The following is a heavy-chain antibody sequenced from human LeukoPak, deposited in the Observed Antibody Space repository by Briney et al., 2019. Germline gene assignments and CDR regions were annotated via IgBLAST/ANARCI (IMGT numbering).Heavy chain of an antibody. CDR3: AGGNYYGSGSYFDY. V-gene: IGHV3-53*01. Sequence: GGSLRLSCAASGLTVSSNYMSWVRQAPGKGLEWVSVIYSGGSTYYADSVKGRFTISRDNSKNTLYLQMNSLRAEDTAVYYCAGGNYYGSGSYFDYWGQGTLVTVSS. CDR1: GLTVSSNY. D-gene: IGHD3-10*01. J-gene: IGHJ4*02. CDR2: IYSGGST.